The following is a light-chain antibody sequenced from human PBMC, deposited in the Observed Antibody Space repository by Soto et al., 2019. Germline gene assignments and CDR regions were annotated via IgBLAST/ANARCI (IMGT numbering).Light chain of an antibody. CDR3: QLYRTSPPVWK. CDR1: QSVSSTY. CDR2: GAS. Sequence: EIVLTQSPGTLSLYPCERVILSCMSSQSVSSTYLAWYQQKPGQPARLLIRGASSRATGIPDRFSGSGSGTDFTLTISSLEPEDFAVYYCQLYRTSPPVWKFGQGTKVDIK. J-gene: IGKJ1*01. V-gene: IGKV3-20*01.